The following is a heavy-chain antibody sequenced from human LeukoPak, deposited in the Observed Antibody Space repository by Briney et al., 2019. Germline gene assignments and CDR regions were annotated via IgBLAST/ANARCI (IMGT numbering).Heavy chain of an antibody. Sequence: PGGSLRLSCAASGFTFSDYYMSRIRQAPGTGLESVSYISSSGSTIYYADSVKGRFTISRDNAKNSLYLQMNSLRAEDTAVYYCARDSETEYYFDYWGQGTLVTVSS. J-gene: IGHJ4*02. CDR2: ISSSGSTI. CDR3: ARDSETEYYFDY. V-gene: IGHV3-11*01. D-gene: IGHD1-14*01. CDR1: GFTFSDYY.